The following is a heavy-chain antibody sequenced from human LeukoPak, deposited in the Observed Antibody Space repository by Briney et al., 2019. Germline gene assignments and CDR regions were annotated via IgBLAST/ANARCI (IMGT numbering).Heavy chain of an antibody. Sequence: PSETLSLTCAVYGGSFSGYYWSWIRQPPGKGLEWLGEINHSGSTNYNPSLKSRVTMSVDTSKNQFSLTVRSVTAADTAVYYCARARSYERFDYWGRGTLVTVSS. CDR3: ARARSYERFDY. D-gene: IGHD5-12*01. V-gene: IGHV4-34*01. J-gene: IGHJ4*02. CDR1: GGSFSGYY. CDR2: INHSGST.